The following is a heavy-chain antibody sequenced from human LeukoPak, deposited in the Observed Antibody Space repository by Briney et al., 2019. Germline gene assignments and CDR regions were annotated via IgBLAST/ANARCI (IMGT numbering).Heavy chain of an antibody. D-gene: IGHD3-10*01. CDR3: ARELYGHYYGSGSYNWFDP. CDR1: GGSLSSYY. Sequence: SETLSLTCTVSGGSLSSYYWSWIRQPPGKGLEWIGYIYYSGSTNYNTSLKSRVTISVDTSKNQSSLKLSSVTAADTAVYSCARELYGHYYGSGSYNWFDPWGQGTLVTVSS. J-gene: IGHJ5*02. CDR2: IYYSGST. V-gene: IGHV4-59*01.